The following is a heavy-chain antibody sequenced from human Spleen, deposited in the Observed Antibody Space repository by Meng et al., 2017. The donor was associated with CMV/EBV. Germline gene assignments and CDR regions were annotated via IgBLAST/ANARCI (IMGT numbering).Heavy chain of an antibody. CDR2: INHSGST. V-gene: IGHV4-34*01. J-gene: IGHJ5*02. D-gene: IGHD5-12*01. Sequence: LTCAVYGGSFRGSYWSWIRQPPGKGLEWIGEINHSGSTNYNPSLKSRVTISVDTSKNQFSLKLSSVTAADTAVYYCARRLRFGWFDPWGQGTLVTVSS. CDR3: ARRLRFGWFDP. CDR1: GGSFRGSY.